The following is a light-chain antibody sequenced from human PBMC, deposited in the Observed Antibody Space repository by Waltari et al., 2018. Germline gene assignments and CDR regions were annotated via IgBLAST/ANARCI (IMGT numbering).Light chain of an antibody. CDR2: RDD. Sequence: QSVLTQPPSASGTPGQRVTISCSGSGSNIGDNYVYWYHQLPGMAPKLLSYRDDERPSGVPDRFSGSKSGTSASLAISGLRSEDAGDYYCAAWDDSLSGRVFGGGTKLTVL. J-gene: IGLJ3*02. V-gene: IGLV1-47*01. CDR3: AAWDDSLSGRV. CDR1: GSNIGDNY.